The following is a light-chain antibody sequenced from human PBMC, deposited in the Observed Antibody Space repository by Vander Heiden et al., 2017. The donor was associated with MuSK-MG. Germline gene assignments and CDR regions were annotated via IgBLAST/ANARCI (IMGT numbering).Light chain of an antibody. J-gene: IGKJ1*01. V-gene: IGKV3-20*01. CDR2: GAS. CDR1: QSVSSSY. CDR3: HQYGSSYRT. Sequence: EIVLTQSPGTLSLSPGERATLSCKPSQSVSSSYLAWYQQKPGQAPRLLIYGASSRATGIPDRFSGSGSGRDFTLTISKLEPEDFAVYYCHQYGSSYRTFGQGTKVEIK.